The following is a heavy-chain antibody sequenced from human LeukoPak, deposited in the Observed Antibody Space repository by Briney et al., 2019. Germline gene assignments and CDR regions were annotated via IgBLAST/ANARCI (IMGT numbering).Heavy chain of an antibody. D-gene: IGHD3-22*01. CDR2: ISGSGGST. CDR1: GFTFSSYA. Sequence: GSLRLSCAASGFTFSSYAMSWVRQAPGKGLEWVSAISGSGGSTYYADSVKGRFTISRDNSKNTLYLQMNSLRAEDTAVYYCAKRPTYYYDSSGYYYFDYWGQGTLVTVSS. J-gene: IGHJ4*02. CDR3: AKRPTYYYDSSGYYYFDY. V-gene: IGHV3-23*01.